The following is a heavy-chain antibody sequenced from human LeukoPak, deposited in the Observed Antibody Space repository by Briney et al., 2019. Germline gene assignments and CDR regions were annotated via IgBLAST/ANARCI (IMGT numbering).Heavy chain of an antibody. J-gene: IGHJ3*02. D-gene: IGHD3-16*01. Sequence: GGSLRLSCAASGFTFSSYGMHWARQAPGKGLEWVAVIWYDGSNKYYADSVKGRFTISRDNSKNTLYLQMNSLRAEDTAVYYCAKDNTYYDYVWGSSRDAFDIWGQGTMVTVSS. CDR2: IWYDGSNK. CDR3: AKDNTYYDYVWGSSRDAFDI. V-gene: IGHV3-33*06. CDR1: GFTFSSYG.